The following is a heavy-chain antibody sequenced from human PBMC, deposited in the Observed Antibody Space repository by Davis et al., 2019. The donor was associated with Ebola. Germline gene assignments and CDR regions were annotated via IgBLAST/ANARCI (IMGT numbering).Heavy chain of an antibody. CDR3: ARRSNPSIDN. CDR1: GGSFTGYY. J-gene: IGHJ4*02. Sequence: GSLRLSCAVYGGSFTGYYWTWIRQPPGKGLEWIGAINHSGSTTYNPSLKSRVTISVDTSKKQFSLKLRSVTAADTAVYYCARRSNPSIDNWGQGTLVTVSS. V-gene: IGHV4-34*01. D-gene: IGHD6-6*01. CDR2: INHSGST.